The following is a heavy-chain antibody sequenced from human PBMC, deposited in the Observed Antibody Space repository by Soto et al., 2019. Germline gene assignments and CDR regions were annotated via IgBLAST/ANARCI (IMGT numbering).Heavy chain of an antibody. Sequence: QVQLQESGPGLVKPSGTLSLTCAVSGGSISSSNWWGWVRQPPGKGLEWIGEIYHSGSTNYNPSLKSRVTISVDKSKNQFSLKLSSVTAADTAVYYCARDTRGIAAAGTTVITDPWGQGTLVTVSS. CDR1: GGSISSSNW. CDR2: IYHSGST. V-gene: IGHV4-4*02. D-gene: IGHD6-13*01. CDR3: ARDTRGIAAAGTTVITDP. J-gene: IGHJ5*02.